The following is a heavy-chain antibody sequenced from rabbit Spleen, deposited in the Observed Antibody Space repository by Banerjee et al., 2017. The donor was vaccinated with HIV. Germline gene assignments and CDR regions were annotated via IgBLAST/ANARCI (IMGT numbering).Heavy chain of an antibody. CDR2: IYAGSSGDT. CDR1: GFSFSSRYY. CDR3: ARETSSGWGVVSYYFNL. V-gene: IGHV1S40*01. J-gene: IGHJ4*01. D-gene: IGHD4-1*01. Sequence: QSLEESGGDLVKPGASLTLTCTASGFSFSSRYYMCWVRQAPGKGLEWNACIYAGSSGDTYYASWAKGRFTISKTSSTTVTLQMTSLTAADTATYFCARETSSGWGVVSYYFNLWGPGTLVTVS.